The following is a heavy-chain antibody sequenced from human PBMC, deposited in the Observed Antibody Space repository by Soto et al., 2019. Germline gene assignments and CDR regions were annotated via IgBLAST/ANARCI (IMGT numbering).Heavy chain of an antibody. V-gene: IGHV4-39*01. Sequence: PSETLSLTCTVSGGSISSSSYYWGWIRQPPGKGLEWIGSIYYSGSTYYNPSLKSRVTISVDTSKNQFSLKPSSVTAADTAVYYCARVFDSSGYLDYWGQGTLVTVSS. CDR1: GGSISSSSYY. D-gene: IGHD3-22*01. J-gene: IGHJ4*02. CDR2: IYYSGST. CDR3: ARVFDSSGYLDY.